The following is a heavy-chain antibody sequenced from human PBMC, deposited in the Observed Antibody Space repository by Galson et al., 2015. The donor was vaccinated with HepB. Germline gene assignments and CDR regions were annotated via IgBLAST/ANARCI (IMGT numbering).Heavy chain of an antibody. CDR1: GFTFSNAW. CDR2: IKSKTDGGTT. D-gene: IGHD5-18*01. CDR3: TTKFIQLWPAYYYNYGMDV. Sequence: SLRLSCAASGFTFSNAWMNWVRQAPGNGLEWVGRIKSKTDGGTTDYAAPVKGRFTISRDDSKNTLYLQMNSRKTEDTAVYYCTTKFIQLWPAYYYNYGMDVWGQETTVTVSS. J-gene: IGHJ6*02. V-gene: IGHV3-15*07.